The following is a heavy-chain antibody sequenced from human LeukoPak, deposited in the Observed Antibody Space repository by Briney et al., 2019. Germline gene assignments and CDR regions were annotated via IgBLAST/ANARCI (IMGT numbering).Heavy chain of an antibody. V-gene: IGHV3-23*01. CDR2: ISGSGGST. J-gene: IGHJ5*02. D-gene: IGHD4-17*01. CDR3: AKDIGDYRSNWFDP. CDR1: GSTFSSYA. Sequence: GGSLRLSCAASGSTFSSYAMSWVRQAPGKGLEWVSAISGSGGSTYYADSVKGRFTISRDNSKNTLYLQMNSLRAEDTAVYYCAKDIGDYRSNWFDPWGQGTLVTVSS.